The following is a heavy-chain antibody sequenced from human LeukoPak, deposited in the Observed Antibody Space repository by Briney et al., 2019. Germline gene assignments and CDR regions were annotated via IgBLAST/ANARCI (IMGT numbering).Heavy chain of an antibody. J-gene: IGHJ4*02. Sequence: ETLSLTCAVFGGSISSSNWWSWVRPAPGKGLEWVANIKQDGSEKYYVDSVKGRFTISRDNAKNSLYLQMNSLRAEDTAVYYCARARPTVVTAGYYFDYWGQGTLVTVSS. CDR2: IKQDGSEK. CDR1: GGSISSSNW. D-gene: IGHD4-23*01. V-gene: IGHV3-7*01. CDR3: ARARPTVVTAGYYFDY.